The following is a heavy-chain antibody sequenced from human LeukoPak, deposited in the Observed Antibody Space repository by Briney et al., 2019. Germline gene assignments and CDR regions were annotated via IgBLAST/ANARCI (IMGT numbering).Heavy chain of an antibody. CDR3: ARTTQYGDYFDY. CDR2: IYYSGST. V-gene: IGHV4-59*11. D-gene: IGHD4-17*01. J-gene: IGHJ4*02. CDR1: GGSISSHY. Sequence: SETLSLTCTVSGGSISSHYWSWIRQPPGKGLEWIGYIYYSGSTNYNPSLKSRVTISVDTSKNQFSLKLSSVTAADTAVYYCARTTQYGDYFDYWGQGTLVTVSS.